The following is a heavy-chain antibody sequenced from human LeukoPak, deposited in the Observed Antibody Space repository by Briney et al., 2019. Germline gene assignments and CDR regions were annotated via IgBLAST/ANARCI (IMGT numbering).Heavy chain of an antibody. CDR1: GFTFGDYG. V-gene: IGHV3-20*04. CDR2: INWNGGTT. CDR3: ARVLPTYYYGPGSSHPTTFDY. D-gene: IGHD3-10*01. J-gene: IGHJ4*02. Sequence: PGGSLRLSCAASGFTFGDYGMSWVRQAPGKGLEWVSGINWNGGTTGYADSVKGRFTISRDNAKNSLYLQMNSLRAEDTALYYCARVLPTYYYGPGSSHPTTFDYWGQGTLVTVSS.